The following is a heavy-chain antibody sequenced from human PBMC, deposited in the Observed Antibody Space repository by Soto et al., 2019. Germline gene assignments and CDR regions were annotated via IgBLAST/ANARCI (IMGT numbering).Heavy chain of an antibody. V-gene: IGHV4-59*01. Sequence: ASVPLRLIRSVYDGSISTYVCSWIRKPPGKGLEWIGYISYSGSTNYNPSLKSRVTISVDTSKKQFSLKLSSVTAADTAVYYCVRAVACSNGLCYHYYYMYVWGKGTTVTVSS. CDR1: DGSISTYV. D-gene: IGHD2-8*01. CDR2: ISYSGST. J-gene: IGHJ6*03. CDR3: VRAVACSNGLCYHYYYMYV.